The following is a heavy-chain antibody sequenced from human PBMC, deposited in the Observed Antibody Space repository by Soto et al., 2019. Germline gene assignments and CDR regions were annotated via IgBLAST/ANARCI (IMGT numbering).Heavy chain of an antibody. CDR3: AKDLRVPAAPCYFDY. D-gene: IGHD2-2*01. J-gene: IGHJ4*02. CDR1: GFTFSSYA. V-gene: IGHV3-23*01. Sequence: GGSLRLSCAASGFTFSSYAMSWVRQAPGKGLEWVSAISGSGGSTYHADSVKGRFTISRDNSKNTLYLQMNSLRAEDTAVYYCAKDLRVPAAPCYFDYWGQGTLVTVSS. CDR2: ISGSGGST.